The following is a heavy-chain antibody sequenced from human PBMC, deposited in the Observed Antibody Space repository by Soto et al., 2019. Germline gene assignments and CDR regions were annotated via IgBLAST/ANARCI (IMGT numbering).Heavy chain of an antibody. CDR3: ARDLLYCSVGSCYWSWFEP. D-gene: IGHD2-15*01. CDR2: IYYTGAT. CDR1: GASVISSGYF. Sequence: PSETLSLTCSVSGASVISSGYFWTWIRQLPGKGLEWMGYIYYTGATHYNPSLQSRLSISVDTSRNQFSLKLSSVTAADTAVYYCARDLLYCSVGSCYWSWFEPWGQGTLVTVSS. J-gene: IGHJ5*02. V-gene: IGHV4-31*02.